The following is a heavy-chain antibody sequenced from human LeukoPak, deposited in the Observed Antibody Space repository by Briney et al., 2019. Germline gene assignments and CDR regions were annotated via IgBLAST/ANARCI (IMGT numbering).Heavy chain of an antibody. V-gene: IGHV1-2*02. CDR3: ANLSDSSGDYFDY. CDR2: INPNSGGT. Sequence: ASVKVSCNASGYTFSGYYMHWVRQAPGQGLEWMGWINPNSGGTNYAQKFQGRVTMTRDTSISTAYMELSRLRSDDTAVYYCANLSDSSGDYFDYWGQVTLVTVSS. D-gene: IGHD3-22*01. CDR1: GYTFSGYY. J-gene: IGHJ4*02.